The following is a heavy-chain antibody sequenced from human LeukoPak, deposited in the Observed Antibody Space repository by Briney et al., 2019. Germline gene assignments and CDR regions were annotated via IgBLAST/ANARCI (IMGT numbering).Heavy chain of an antibody. CDR1: GFNFLSYR. CDR2: ISYDGTEK. CDR3: AKDSAKKYDDY. Sequence: GGSLRLSCAASGFNFLSYRMHWVRQAPGNGLESVAVISYDGTEKSYVDPVKGRFTISRDNAKNSLYLQMNSLRAEDTAVYYCAKDSAKKYDDYWGQGTLVTVSS. D-gene: IGHD2/OR15-2a*01. V-gene: IGHV3-30*18. J-gene: IGHJ4*02.